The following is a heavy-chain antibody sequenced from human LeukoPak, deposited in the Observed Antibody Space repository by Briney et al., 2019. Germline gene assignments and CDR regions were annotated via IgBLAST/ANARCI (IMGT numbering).Heavy chain of an antibody. CDR2: FDPEDGET. CDR3: ARGSPSTIVVVPYPAFDI. Sequence: ASVKVSCKVFGSTLTQLSMHWVRQAPGKGPEWMGGFDPEDGETIYAQKFQGRVTMTEDTSTDTAYMELSSLRSEDTAVYYCARGSPSTIVVVPYPAFDIWGQGTMVTVSS. J-gene: IGHJ3*02. CDR1: GSTLTQLS. D-gene: IGHD2-21*01. V-gene: IGHV1-24*01.